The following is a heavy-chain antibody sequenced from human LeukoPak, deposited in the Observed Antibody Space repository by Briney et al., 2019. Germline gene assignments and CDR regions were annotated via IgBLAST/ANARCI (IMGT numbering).Heavy chain of an antibody. D-gene: IGHD3-22*01. CDR1: GGTFSSYA. J-gene: IGHJ4*02. CDR3: ASEVVKYYYDSSGYYYADY. V-gene: IGHV1-69*13. CDR2: IIPIFGTA. Sequence: SVTVSCKASGGTFSSYAISWVRQAPGQGLEWMGGIIPIFGTANYAQRFQGRVTITADESTSTAYMELSSLRSEDTAVYYCASEVVKYYYDSSGYYYADYWGQGTLVTVSS.